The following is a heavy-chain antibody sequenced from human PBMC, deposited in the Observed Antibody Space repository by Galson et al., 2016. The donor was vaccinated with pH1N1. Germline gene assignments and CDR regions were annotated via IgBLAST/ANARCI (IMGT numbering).Heavy chain of an antibody. D-gene: IGHD3-10*01. V-gene: IGHV1-69*13. CDR3: AREGANYYGSDGMDV. CDR2: ISTLFGTA. J-gene: IGHJ6*02. Sequence: SVKVSCKASGGIFNSHTISWVRQAPGQGLEWMGRISTLFGTANYAQNFMSRVTISADASTGTAYMELTNLTSQDTDVYFCAREGANYYGSDGMDVWGQGTTVTVSS. CDR1: GGIFNSHT.